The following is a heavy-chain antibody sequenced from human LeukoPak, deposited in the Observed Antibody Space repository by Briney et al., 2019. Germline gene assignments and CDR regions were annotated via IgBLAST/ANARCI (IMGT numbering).Heavy chain of an antibody. Sequence: GGSPRLSCAASGFTFSSYSMNWVRQAPGKGLEWVSSISSSSSYIYYADSVKGRFTISRDNAKNSLYLQMNSLRAEDTAVYYCARDSGSYYRYYYYMDVWGKGTTVTVSS. V-gene: IGHV3-21*01. CDR2: ISSSSSYI. CDR1: GFTFSSYS. D-gene: IGHD1-26*01. CDR3: ARDSGSYYRYYYYMDV. J-gene: IGHJ6*03.